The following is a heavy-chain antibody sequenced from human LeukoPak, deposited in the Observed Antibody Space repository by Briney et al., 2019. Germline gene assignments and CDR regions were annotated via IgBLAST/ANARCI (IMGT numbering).Heavy chain of an antibody. V-gene: IGHV4-30-4*01. D-gene: IGHD5-12*01. Sequence: SETLSLTCTVSGGSISSGDYYWSWIRQPPGTGLEWLGYIYYSGSTYYNPSLKSRVTISVDTSKNQFSLKLSSVTAADTAVYYCARYRDGYNPFFDYWGQGTLVTVSS. CDR2: IYYSGST. CDR3: ARYRDGYNPFFDY. CDR1: GGSISSGDYY. J-gene: IGHJ4*02.